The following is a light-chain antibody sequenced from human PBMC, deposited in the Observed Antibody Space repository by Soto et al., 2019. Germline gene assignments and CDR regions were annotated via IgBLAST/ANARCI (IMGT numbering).Light chain of an antibody. CDR2: AAS. V-gene: IGKV1-27*01. CDR1: QGISNY. J-gene: IGKJ2*01. CDR3: QQYNNWPPYT. Sequence: DIQMTQSPSSLSTSVGDRVTITCRASQGISNYLAWYQQKPGKVPKLLIYAASTLQSGVPSRFSGSGSGTDFTLTISSLQPEDVATYYCQQYNNWPPYTFGQGTKLEIK.